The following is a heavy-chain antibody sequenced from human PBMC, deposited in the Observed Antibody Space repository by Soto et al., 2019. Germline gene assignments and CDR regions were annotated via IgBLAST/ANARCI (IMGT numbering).Heavy chain of an antibody. J-gene: IGHJ3*02. CDR1: GYSFTSYW. CDR3: VRDGRSDAFDM. Sequence: PGESLKISCKGSGYSFTSYWISWVRQMPGKGLEWMGIIWPGDSDSRYSPSFQGQVTFSADKSISTAYLEWSSLRAEDTAVYYCVRDGRSDAFDMWGQGTMVTVSS. V-gene: IGHV5-51*01. CDR2: IWPGDSDS.